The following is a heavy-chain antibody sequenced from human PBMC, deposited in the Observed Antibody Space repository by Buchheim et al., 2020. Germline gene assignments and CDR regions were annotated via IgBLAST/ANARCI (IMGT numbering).Heavy chain of an antibody. V-gene: IGHV3-15*01. CDR1: GFTFSNAW. Sequence: EVQLVESGGGLVKPGGSLRLSCAASGFTFSNAWMSWVRQAPGKGLEWVGRIKSNTDGGTTDYAAPVKGRFTISRDDSKNTLYLQMNSLKTEDTAVYYCTTTYYYGSGILYYYYGMDVWGQGTT. CDR2: IKSNTDGGTT. CDR3: TTTYYYGSGILYYYYGMDV. D-gene: IGHD3-10*01. J-gene: IGHJ6*02.